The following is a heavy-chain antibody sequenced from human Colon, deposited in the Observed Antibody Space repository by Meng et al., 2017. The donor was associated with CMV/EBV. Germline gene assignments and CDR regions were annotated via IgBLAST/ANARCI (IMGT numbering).Heavy chain of an antibody. D-gene: IGHD3-22*01. CDR3: AKADYYDGSGYYFDY. CDR2: IIGTGGNT. J-gene: IGHJ4*02. CDR1: RFSFSAYS. Sequence: SRFSFSAYSMSCFRRAPAQGLEWVSSIIGTGGNTYYAASVKGRFTLSRDASHNPLFLHMTSLRAEDTAVYYCAKADYYDGSGYYFDYWGQGTLVTVSS. V-gene: IGHV3-23*01.